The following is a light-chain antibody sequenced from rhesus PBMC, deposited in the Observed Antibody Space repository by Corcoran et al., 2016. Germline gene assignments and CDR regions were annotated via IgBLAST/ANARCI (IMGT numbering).Light chain of an antibody. J-gene: IGKJ2*01. Sequence: EIVMTQSPATLSLSPGERATLSGRASQSVRSSLAWYQQKLGQAPTLLLYGASSRATGIPDRFSGRGSGTECTLTISSLEPEDVGVYYCQPCYSWPYSFGQGTKVEIK. CDR2: GAS. CDR1: QSVRSS. V-gene: IGKV3-42*02. CDR3: QPCYSWPYS.